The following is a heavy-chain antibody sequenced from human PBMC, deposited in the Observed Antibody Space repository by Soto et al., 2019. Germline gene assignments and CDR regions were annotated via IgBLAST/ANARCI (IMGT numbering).Heavy chain of an antibody. J-gene: IGHJ4*02. V-gene: IGHV1-69*09. CDR1: GVSFNSYG. D-gene: IGHD2-21*01. CDR3: ERMRLARLDH. Sequence: QVQLLQSGTEVKRPGSSVKVSCKTSGVSFNSYGFAWVRQGPGRGLEWVGKINPASQLTNYEQSLQGRVTLTADTSTPTNYMELSGLTSEDTVVYFCERMRLARLDHWGQGPLVPVSS. CDR2: INPASQLT.